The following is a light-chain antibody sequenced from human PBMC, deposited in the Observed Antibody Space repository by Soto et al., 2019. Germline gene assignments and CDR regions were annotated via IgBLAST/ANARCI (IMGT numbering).Light chain of an antibody. CDR3: QSYDSSLSGYV. V-gene: IGLV1-40*01. CDR1: SSNIGAGYD. CDR2: GNS. J-gene: IGLJ1*01. Sequence: QSVLTQPPSVSGAPGQRVTISCTGSSSNIGAGYDVQWYQQLPGTAPKLLIYGNSNRPSGVPDRFSGSKSGTSASLAITGHQAEDEADYYCQSYDSSLSGYVFGTGTKVTVL.